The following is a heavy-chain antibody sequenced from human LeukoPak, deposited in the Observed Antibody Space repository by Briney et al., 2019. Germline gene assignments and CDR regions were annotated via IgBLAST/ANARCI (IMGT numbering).Heavy chain of an antibody. CDR2: VSSSSSTI. V-gene: IGHV3-48*01. CDR1: GFTFSSYS. J-gene: IGHJ3*02. Sequence: QPGGSLRLSCAASGFTFSSYSMNWVRQAPGKGLEWVSYVSSSSSTIYYADSVKGRFTISRDNAKNSLYLQMNSLRAEDTAVYYCARAAVATGFNGFDIWGQGTMVTV. D-gene: IGHD5-12*01. CDR3: ARAAVATGFNGFDI.